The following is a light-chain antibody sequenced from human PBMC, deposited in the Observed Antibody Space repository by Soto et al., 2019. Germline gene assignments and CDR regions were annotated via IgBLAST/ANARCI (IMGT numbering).Light chain of an antibody. CDR3: HQYNNWPRT. CDR1: QSISSN. J-gene: IGKJ1*01. Sequence: EIVMTQSPATLSVSPGERATLSCRASQSISSNLAWYQQKPGQAPRLLIYRASTKATGVPTRFSGSGFGTECNLTISSLQSEDSAVYYCHQYNNWPRTFGQGTKVEIK. V-gene: IGKV3-15*01. CDR2: RAS.